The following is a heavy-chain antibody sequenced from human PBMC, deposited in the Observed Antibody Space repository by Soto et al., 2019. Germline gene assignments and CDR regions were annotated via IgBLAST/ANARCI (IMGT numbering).Heavy chain of an antibody. D-gene: IGHD4-17*01. CDR3: AKDDFNGDYFFDY. V-gene: IGHV3-30*18. CDR1: GFTFSSYG. CDR2: ISYDGSNK. J-gene: IGHJ4*02. Sequence: GGSLRLSCAASGFTFSSYGMHWVRQAPGKGLEWVAVISYDGSNKYYADSVKGRFTISRDNSKNTLYLQMNSLRAEDTAVYYCAKDDFNGDYFFDYWGQGTLVTVSS.